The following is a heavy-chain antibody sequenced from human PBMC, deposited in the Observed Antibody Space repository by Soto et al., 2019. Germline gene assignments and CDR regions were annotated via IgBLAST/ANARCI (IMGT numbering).Heavy chain of an antibody. Sequence: WVAVISYDGSNKYYADSVKGRFTISRDNSKNTLYLQMNSLRAEDTAVYYCAKNLEMAHHIDYYYGMDVSGQGTTVTVPS. CDR2: ISYDGSNK. J-gene: IGHJ6*02. V-gene: IGHV3-30*18. D-gene: IGHD3-3*01. CDR3: AKNLEMAHHIDYYYGMDV.